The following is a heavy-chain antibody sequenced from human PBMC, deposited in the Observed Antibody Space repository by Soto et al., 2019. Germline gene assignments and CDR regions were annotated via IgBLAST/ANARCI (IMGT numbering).Heavy chain of an antibody. J-gene: IGHJ5*02. D-gene: IGHD2-2*01. CDR3: ARDMYTTSGNYFDL. CDR2: ITRSGGNA. Sequence: PGRSLRLSCAASGFSFKDYYMTWMRQTPEKGLEWISTITRSGGNAYYAASVKGRVTISRDNAHNSIYLQMSGLRAEDTALYYCARDMYTTSGNYFDLWGQGTLVTVSS. V-gene: IGHV3-11*01. CDR1: GFSFKDYY.